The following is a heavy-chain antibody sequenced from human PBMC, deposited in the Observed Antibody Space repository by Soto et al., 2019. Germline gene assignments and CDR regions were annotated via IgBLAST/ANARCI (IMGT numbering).Heavy chain of an antibody. J-gene: IGHJ4*02. CDR1: GGSVSSGSYY. CDR2: IYYSGST. CDR3: ARAPMVRGVNYFDY. D-gene: IGHD3-10*01. V-gene: IGHV4-61*01. Sequence: SSETLSLTCTVSGGSVSSGSYYWSWIRQPPGKGLEWIGYIYYSGSTNYNPSLKSRVTISVDTSKNQFSLKLSSVTAADTAVYYCARAPMVRGVNYFDYWGQGTLVTVSS.